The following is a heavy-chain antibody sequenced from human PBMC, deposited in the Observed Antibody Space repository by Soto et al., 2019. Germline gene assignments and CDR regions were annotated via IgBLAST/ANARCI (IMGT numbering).Heavy chain of an antibody. J-gene: IGHJ3*02. D-gene: IGHD6-25*01. CDR3: ARVVISADAFDI. Sequence: GGSLSLSCAASGFTVSSYYMSWIRQAPGKGLEWVSDSYSGGSTYYADSVKGRFTISRDNSKNTLYLQMNSLRAEDTAVYYCARVVISADAFDIWGQGTMVTVSS. CDR2: SYSGGST. CDR1: GFTVSSYY. V-gene: IGHV3-66*02.